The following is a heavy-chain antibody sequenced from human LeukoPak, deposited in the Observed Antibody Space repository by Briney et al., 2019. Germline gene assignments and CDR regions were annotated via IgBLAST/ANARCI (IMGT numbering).Heavy chain of an antibody. CDR2: IYNSGST. Sequence: PSDTLSLTCTVSGGSISSFYWSWIRQPPGKGLEWIGYIYNSGSTNYNPSLKSRVTISGDTSKNQLSLKLTSVTAADTAVYYCARQSGDYRYFQHWGQGTLVTVSS. CDR3: ARQSGDYRYFQH. D-gene: IGHD4-17*01. CDR1: GGSISSFY. J-gene: IGHJ1*01. V-gene: IGHV4-59*08.